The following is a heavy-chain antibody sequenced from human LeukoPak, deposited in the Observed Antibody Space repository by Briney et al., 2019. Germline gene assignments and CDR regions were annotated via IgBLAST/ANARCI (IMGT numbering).Heavy chain of an antibody. J-gene: IGHJ6*03. CDR1: GFTFSNAW. CDR3: ITRFGESYYYYMDV. V-gene: IGHV3-15*01. D-gene: IGHD3-10*01. CDR2: IKSKTDGGTT. Sequence: GGSLRLSCAASGFTFSNAWMSWVRQAPGKGLEWVGRIKSKTDGGTTDYAAPVKGRFTISRDDSKNTLYLQMNSLKTEDTAVYYCITRFGESYYYYMDVWGKGTTVTVSS.